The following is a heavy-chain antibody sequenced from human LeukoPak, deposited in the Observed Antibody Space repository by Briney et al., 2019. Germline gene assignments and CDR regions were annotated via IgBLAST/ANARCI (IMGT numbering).Heavy chain of an antibody. CDR3: QSDSAAGTDY. V-gene: IGHV3-73*01. CDR1: GFTFSSYS. Sequence: PGGSLRLSCAASGFTFSSYSMNWVRQASGKGLEWVGRIRSKANSYATAYAASVKGRFTISRDDSKNTAYLQMNSLKTEDTAVYYCQSDSAAGTDYWGQGTLVTVSS. D-gene: IGHD6-13*01. CDR2: IRSKANSYAT. J-gene: IGHJ4*02.